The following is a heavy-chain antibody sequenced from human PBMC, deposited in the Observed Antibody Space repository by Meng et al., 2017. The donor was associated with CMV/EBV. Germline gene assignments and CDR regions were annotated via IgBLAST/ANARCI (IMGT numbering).Heavy chain of an antibody. CDR1: GGSISSGSYY. CDR2: IYTSGST. CDR3: AREAFKVLFFPFDP. D-gene: IGHD1-1*01. J-gene: IGHJ5*02. V-gene: IGHV4-61*02. Sequence: VQLQESGPGLGKPSQTLSLTCTVSGGSISSGSYYWSWIRQPAGKGLEWIGRIYTSGSTNYNPSLKSRVTISVDTSKNQFSLKLSSVTAADTAVYYCAREAFKVLFFPFDPWGQGTLVTVSS.